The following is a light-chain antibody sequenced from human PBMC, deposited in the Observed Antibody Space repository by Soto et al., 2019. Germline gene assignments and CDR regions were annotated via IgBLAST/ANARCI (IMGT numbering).Light chain of an antibody. V-gene: IGKV3-20*01. J-gene: IGKJ2*01. Sequence: EIVLTQSPATLSLSPGERATLSCRASQSVRSNYLAWYQQKPGQAPRFLIYGATSRAIGIPDGFSGSGSGTDFSLTISRLEPEDFAVYYCQQYASSPPFTFGQGTRLEI. CDR1: QSVRSNY. CDR2: GAT. CDR3: QQYASSPPFT.